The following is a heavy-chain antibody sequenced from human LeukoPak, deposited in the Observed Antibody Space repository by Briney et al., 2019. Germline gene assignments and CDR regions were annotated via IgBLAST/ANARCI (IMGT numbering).Heavy chain of an antibody. CDR3: ASGSYGYKGYYYYMDF. CDR2: INPNSGGT. Sequence: ASVKVSCKASGYTFTGYYMHWVRQAPGHGLEWMGWINPNSGGTNYAQKFQGRVTMTRDQSTSTAYMELSRLRSDDTAVYYCASGSYGYKGYYYYMDFWGKGTMVTVSS. V-gene: IGHV1-2*02. J-gene: IGHJ6*03. CDR1: GYTFTGYY. D-gene: IGHD5-18*01.